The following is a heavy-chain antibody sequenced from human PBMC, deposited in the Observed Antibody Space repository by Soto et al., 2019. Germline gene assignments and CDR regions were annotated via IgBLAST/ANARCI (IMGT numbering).Heavy chain of an antibody. CDR2: ISYDGSNK. CDR1: GFTFSSYA. Sequence: QVQLVESGGGVVQPGRSLRLSCAASGFTFSSYAMHWVRQAPGKGLEWVAVISYDGSNKYYADSVKGRFTISRDNSKNTPYLQMNSLRAEDTAVYYCATGDVWGQGTLVTVSS. D-gene: IGHD3-10*01. CDR3: ATGDV. J-gene: IGHJ4*02. V-gene: IGHV3-30-3*01.